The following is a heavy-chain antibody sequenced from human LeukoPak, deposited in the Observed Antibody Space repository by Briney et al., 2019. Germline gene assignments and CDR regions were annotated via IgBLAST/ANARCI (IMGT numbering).Heavy chain of an antibody. Sequence: SETLSLTCTVSGGSISSYYWSWIRQPAGKGLEWIGRIYTSGSTNYNPSLKSRVTMSVDTSKNQFSLKLSSVTAADTAVYYCARDLAFYYGSGDAFDIWGQGTMVTVSS. CDR2: IYTSGST. V-gene: IGHV4-4*07. J-gene: IGHJ3*02. CDR1: GGSISSYY. D-gene: IGHD3-10*01. CDR3: ARDLAFYYGSGDAFDI.